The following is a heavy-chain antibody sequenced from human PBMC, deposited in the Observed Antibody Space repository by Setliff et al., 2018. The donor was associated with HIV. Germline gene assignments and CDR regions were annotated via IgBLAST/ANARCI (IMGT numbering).Heavy chain of an antibody. CDR3: ARDSRWLQFPYFDS. D-gene: IGHD5-12*01. CDR2: MYTDGSN. Sequence: SETLSLTCTVSGGSITSGNYFWSWIRQPAGKGLEWIGHMYTDGSNNYNPSFKSRATISADTSKNQFSLKLSSVTAADTAVYYCARDSRWLQFPYFDSWGQGTPVTVSS. J-gene: IGHJ4*01. V-gene: IGHV4-61*09. CDR1: GGSITSGNYF.